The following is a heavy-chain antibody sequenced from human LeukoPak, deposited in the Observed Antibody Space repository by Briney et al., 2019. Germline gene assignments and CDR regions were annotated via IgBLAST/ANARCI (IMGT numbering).Heavy chain of an antibody. CDR2: IYYSGST. J-gene: IGHJ4*02. CDR1: GGSISTYS. D-gene: IGHD3-22*01. V-gene: IGHV4-59*01. CDR3: ARGIDYDSSAYHDY. Sequence: SETLSLTCSVSGGSISTYSWSWIRQPPGKGLEWIGYIYYSGSTKYNPSLKSQVTISVDTSKNQFSLRLSSVTAADTAVYYCARGIDYDSSAYHDYWGQGTLVTVSS.